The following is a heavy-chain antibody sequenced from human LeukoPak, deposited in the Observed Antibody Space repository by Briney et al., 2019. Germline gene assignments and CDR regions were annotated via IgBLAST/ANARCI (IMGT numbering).Heavy chain of an antibody. V-gene: IGHV6-1*01. Sequence: SQTLSLTCAISGNSVSTNSATWNWIRQSPSRGLEWLGRTYYRSKWYSDYAVSVSGRITINPDTSKNQFSLQLNSVTPEDTAVYFCVREGIAVTGPDYWGQGTPVTVSS. D-gene: IGHD6-13*01. CDR2: TYYRSKWYS. J-gene: IGHJ4*02. CDR3: VREGIAVTGPDY. CDR1: GNSVSTNSAT.